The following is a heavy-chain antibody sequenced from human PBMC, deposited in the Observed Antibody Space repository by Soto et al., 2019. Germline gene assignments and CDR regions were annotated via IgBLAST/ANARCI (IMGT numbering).Heavy chain of an antibody. J-gene: IGHJ4*02. CDR1: GGSFSGYY. V-gene: IGHV4-34*01. CDR3: ASVPYSSSSRFDY. CDR2: INHSGST. Sequence: SETLSLTCAVYGGSFSGYYWSWIRQPPGKGLEWIGEINHSGSTNYNPSLKSRVTISVDTSKNQFSLKLSSVTAADTAVYYCASVPYSSSSRFDYWGQGTLVTVS. D-gene: IGHD6-6*01.